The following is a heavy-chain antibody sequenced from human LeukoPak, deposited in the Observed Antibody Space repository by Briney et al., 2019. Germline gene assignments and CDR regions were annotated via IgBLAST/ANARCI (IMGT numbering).Heavy chain of an antibody. CDR3: ARGHLRYSY. CDR2: ISYSGST. J-gene: IGHJ4*02. Sequence: SEALSLTCTVSGGSITDYYWSWIRQPPGKGLGWIGYISYSGSTTYNPSLKSRVSISVDTSKNQFSLKLSSVTAADTAVYYCARGHLRYSYWGQGTLVTVSS. V-gene: IGHV4-59*12. CDR1: GGSITDYY. D-gene: IGHD3-9*01.